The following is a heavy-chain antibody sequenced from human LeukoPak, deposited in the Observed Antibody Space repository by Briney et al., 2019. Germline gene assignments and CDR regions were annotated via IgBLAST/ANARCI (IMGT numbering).Heavy chain of an antibody. CDR2: VDPEDGET. V-gene: IGHV1-69-2*01. Sequence: ATVKISCKASGYTLTDYYMHWVQQAPRKGLEWMGRVDPEDGETIYAEKFQGRVTITADTSTDTAYMELSSLRSEDTAVYYCATVPYCGGDCPSTWGQGTLVTVSS. J-gene: IGHJ5*02. CDR3: ATVPYCGGDCPST. D-gene: IGHD2-21*02. CDR1: GYTLTDYY.